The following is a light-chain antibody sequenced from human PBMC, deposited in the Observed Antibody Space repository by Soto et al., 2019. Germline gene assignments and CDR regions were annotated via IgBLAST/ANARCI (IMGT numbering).Light chain of an antibody. CDR2: DAF. CDR3: QQYNSYSWT. V-gene: IGKV1-5*01. J-gene: IGKJ1*01. Sequence: DFQMTHVPSTLSAPLRARLTITCGASQSISSWLAWYLQKPGKAPKLLIYDAFSLESGVPSRFSGSGSGTEFTLPISSLQPDDFATYYCQQYNSYSWTSGQGTKVDI. CDR1: QSISSW.